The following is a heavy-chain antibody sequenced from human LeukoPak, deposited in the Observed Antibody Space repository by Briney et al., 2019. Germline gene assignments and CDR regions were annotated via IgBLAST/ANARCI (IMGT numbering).Heavy chain of an antibody. D-gene: IGHD6-19*01. J-gene: IGHJ4*02. V-gene: IGHV4-59*01. Sequence: SETLSLTCAVSVGSISTYYWSWIRQPPGKGLGWICYIYYSGSTNYNPSLKSRVTISVDTSKNQFSLNLSSVIAAETAVYYCARSERYNSGWYFYFDYWGQGTLVTVSS. CDR1: VGSISTYY. CDR2: IYYSGST. CDR3: ARSERYNSGWYFYFDY.